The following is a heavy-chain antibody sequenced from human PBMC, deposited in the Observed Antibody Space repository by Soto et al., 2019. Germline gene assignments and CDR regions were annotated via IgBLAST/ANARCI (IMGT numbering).Heavy chain of an antibody. CDR1: GYNFAGYW. CDR2: IYPSDSDT. Sequence: GESLKISCKGSGYNFAGYWIAWVRQMPGKGLELMGIIYPSDSDTRYRPSFQGQVTISADKSISSAYLQWSSLRASDTAMYYCARGGVSTRTFDYWGQGTLVTVSS. J-gene: IGHJ4*02. V-gene: IGHV5-51*01. CDR3: ARGGVSTRTFDY. D-gene: IGHD3-3*01.